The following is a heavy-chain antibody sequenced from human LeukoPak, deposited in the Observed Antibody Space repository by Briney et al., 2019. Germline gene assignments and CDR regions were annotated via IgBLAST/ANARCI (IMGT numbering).Heavy chain of an antibody. CDR3: TRAGSGGGYCSGGSCYSD. V-gene: IGHV3-49*04. J-gene: IGHJ4*02. CDR1: GFTLSTYW. D-gene: IGHD2-15*01. CDR2: IRSKAYGGTT. Sequence: GGSLRLSCSASGFTLSTYWMSWVRQAPGKGLEWVGFIRSKAYGGTTEYAASVKGRFTISRDDSKSIAYLQMNSLKTEDTAVYYCTRAGSGGGYCSGGSCYSDWGQGTLVTVSS.